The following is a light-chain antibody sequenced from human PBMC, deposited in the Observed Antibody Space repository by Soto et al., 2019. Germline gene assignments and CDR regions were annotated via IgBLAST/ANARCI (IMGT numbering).Light chain of an antibody. CDR1: SSDVGGYNY. V-gene: IGLV2-14*01. Sequence: QSALTQPASVSGSPGQSITISCTGTSSDVGGYNYVSWYQQHPGKAPKLMIYDVSNRPSGVSNRFSGSKSVNTASLTISGLQAEDEADYYYSSYTSSSLVVFGGGTKLTVL. CDR3: SSYTSSSLVV. CDR2: DVS. J-gene: IGLJ2*01.